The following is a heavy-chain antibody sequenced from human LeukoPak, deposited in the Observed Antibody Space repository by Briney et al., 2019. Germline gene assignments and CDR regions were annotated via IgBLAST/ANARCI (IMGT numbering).Heavy chain of an antibody. J-gene: IGHJ4*02. D-gene: IGHD3-10*01. V-gene: IGHV6-1*01. CDR1: GDSVSSASAG. Sequence: SQTLSLTCDISGDSVSSASAGWNWIRQSPSRGLEWLGRIYYRSQWYNDDAVSVKSRITINPDTAKNQFSLNLTSVTAADTAVYYCARPRLLYGSGPILVWGQGNLVTVSS. CDR2: IYYRSQWYN. CDR3: ARPRLLYGSGPILV.